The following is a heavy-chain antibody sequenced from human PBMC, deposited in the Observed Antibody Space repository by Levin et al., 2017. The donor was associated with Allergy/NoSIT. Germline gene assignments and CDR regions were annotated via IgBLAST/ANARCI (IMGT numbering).Heavy chain of an antibody. CDR2: IYYSGST. CDR3: ARLASYGDYPFDY. CDR1: GGSISSYY. V-gene: IGHV4-59*01. D-gene: IGHD4-17*01. J-gene: IGHJ4*02. Sequence: SETLSLTCTVSGGSISSYYWSWIRQPPGKGLEWIGYIYYSGSTNYNPSLKSRVTISVDTSKNQFSLKLSSVTAADTAEYCCARLASYGDYPFDYWGQGTLVTVSS.